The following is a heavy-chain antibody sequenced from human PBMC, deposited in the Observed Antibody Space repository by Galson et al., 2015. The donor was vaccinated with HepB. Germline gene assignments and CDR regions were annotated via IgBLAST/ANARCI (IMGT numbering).Heavy chain of an antibody. J-gene: IGHJ4*02. V-gene: IGHV1-18*04. CDR2: ISAYNGNT. CDR3: ARVFLSKEKQWLRSRSFDY. CDR1: GYTFTSYG. D-gene: IGHD6-19*01. Sequence: SVKVSCKASGYTFTSYGISWVRQAPGQGLEWMGWISAYNGNTNYAQKLQGRVTMTTDTSTSTAYMELRSLRSDDTAVYYCARVFLSKEKQWLRSRSFDYWGQGTLVTVSS.